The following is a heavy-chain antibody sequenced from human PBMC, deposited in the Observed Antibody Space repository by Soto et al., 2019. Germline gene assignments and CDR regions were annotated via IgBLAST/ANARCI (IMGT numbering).Heavy chain of an antibody. J-gene: IGHJ4*02. V-gene: IGHV3-23*01. D-gene: IGHD4-17*01. Sequence: PGGSMRLSCAASGFTFNSYAVSWVRQDPGKGLEWVSGISGSGGSTCYANSVKGRFTISRDNSENTLFLQMNSLRAEDTAVYYCAQGQDFGDYVELDYWGQGTLVTVSS. CDR2: ISGSGGST. CDR1: GFTFNSYA. CDR3: AQGQDFGDYVELDY.